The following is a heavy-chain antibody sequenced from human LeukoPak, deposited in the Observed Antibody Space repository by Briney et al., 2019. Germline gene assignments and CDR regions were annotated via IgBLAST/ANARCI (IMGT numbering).Heavy chain of an antibody. D-gene: IGHD5-12*01. V-gene: IGHV3-21*01. J-gene: IGHJ4*02. CDR3: ARDLNYSGYDFYY. CDR1: GFTFSSYA. CDR2: VGGSANRI. Sequence: PGGSLRLSCAASGFTFSSYAMTWVRQAPGAGLEWVSAVGGSANRIYYADSVKGRFTISRDNAKNSLYLQMNSLRAEDTAVYYCARDLNYSGYDFYYWGQGTLVTVSS.